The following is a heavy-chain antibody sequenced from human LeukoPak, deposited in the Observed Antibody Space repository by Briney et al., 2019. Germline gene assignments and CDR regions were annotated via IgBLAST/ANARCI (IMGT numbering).Heavy chain of an antibody. V-gene: IGHV1-24*01. D-gene: IGHD2-15*01. CDR2: FDVVDAKT. Sequence: ASVKVSCKVSGYTLTELSMHWVRQTPGKGPEGMGGFDVVDAKTIYAQKFQGRVTMTEDTSTDTAYMELRSLKSEDTAVYYCATPVLNCSGGSCYAPTLGYFQHWGQGTLVTVSS. CDR3: ATPVLNCSGGSCYAPTLGYFQH. J-gene: IGHJ1*01. CDR1: GYTLTELS.